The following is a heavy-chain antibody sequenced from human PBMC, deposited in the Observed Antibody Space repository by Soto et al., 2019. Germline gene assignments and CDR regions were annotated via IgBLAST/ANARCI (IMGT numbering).Heavy chain of an antibody. CDR1: GFTFSTYI. CDR3: ARSYYDSSAAYASYGMDV. J-gene: IGHJ6*02. V-gene: IGHV3-30*04. D-gene: IGHD3-22*01. Sequence: GGSLRLSCAASGFTFSTYIMHWVRQAPGKGLEWVAIIFPNGRDKDYADSVKGRFTISRDNAKNSLYLQMNSLRAENTAVYYWARSYYDSSAAYASYGMDVWGQGTTVTVSS. CDR2: IFPNGRDK.